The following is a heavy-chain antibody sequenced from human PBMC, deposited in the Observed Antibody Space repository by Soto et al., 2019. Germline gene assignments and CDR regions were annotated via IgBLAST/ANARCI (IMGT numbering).Heavy chain of an antibody. D-gene: IGHD2-21*02. CDR1: DASINSGGYY. CDR2: IYYSGTT. V-gene: IGHV4-31*03. J-gene: IGHJ4*02. CDR3: ARGLIVMLAGIEELINSHFDS. Sequence: SETLSLTCTVSDASINSGGYYWSWIRQHPGKGLEWIGFIYYSGTTYYNPSLESRVTTSVDTSKNQFSLRLSSVTAADTAVYYCARGLIVMLAGIEELINSHFDSWGQGIMVTVSS.